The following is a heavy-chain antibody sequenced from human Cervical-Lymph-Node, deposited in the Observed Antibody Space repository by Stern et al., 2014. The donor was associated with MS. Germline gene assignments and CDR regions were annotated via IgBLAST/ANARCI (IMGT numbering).Heavy chain of an antibody. V-gene: IGHV1-69*01. D-gene: IGHD3-22*01. J-gene: IGHJ6*02. CDR2: VALIFETT. CDR1: GGTFSTYV. CDR3: ARLDTSGYFYYDMDV. Sequence: VQLVESGAEVKKPGSSVKVSCKAYGGTFSTYVINWVRQAPGQGLEWMGGVALIFETTNYAQKFQGRVTITADESTSTVYMELSSLRSEDTAVYYCARLDTSGYFYYDMDVWGQGTTVTVSS.